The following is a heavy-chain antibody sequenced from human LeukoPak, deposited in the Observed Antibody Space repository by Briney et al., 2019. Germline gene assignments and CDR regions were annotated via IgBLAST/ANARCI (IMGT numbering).Heavy chain of an antibody. CDR1: GGTISSYY. D-gene: IGHD2-15*01. J-gene: IGHJ5*02. CDR2: IYYSGST. CDR3: ATTLYCSGGSCGAFDP. Sequence: PSETLSLTCTIPGGTISSYYWSWIRQPPGKGLEWLGYIYYSGSTNYNPSLKSRVTISVDTSKNQFSLKLSSVTAADTAVYYCATTLYCSGGSCGAFDPWGQGTLVTVSS. V-gene: IGHV4-59*01.